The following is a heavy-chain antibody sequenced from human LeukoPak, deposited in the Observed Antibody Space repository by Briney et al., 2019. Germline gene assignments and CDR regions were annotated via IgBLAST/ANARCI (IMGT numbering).Heavy chain of an antibody. CDR1: GFTFSDHY. CDR2: TRNKANSYTT. CDR3: ARDRVERGYKCFDY. D-gene: IGHD5-18*01. Sequence: PGGSLRLSCAASGFTFSDHYMDWVRQAPGKGLEWVGRTRNKANSYTTEYAASVKGRFTISRDNAKNSLYLQMNSLRDEDTAVYYCARDRVERGYKCFDYWGQGTLVTVSS. J-gene: IGHJ4*02. V-gene: IGHV3-72*01.